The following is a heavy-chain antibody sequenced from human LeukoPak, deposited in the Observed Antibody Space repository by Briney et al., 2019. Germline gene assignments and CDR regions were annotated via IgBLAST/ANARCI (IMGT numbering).Heavy chain of an antibody. CDR1: GFTFSSYS. V-gene: IGHV3-21*01. CDR2: ISSSSSYI. CDR3: ARDKGYCSGGSCYWDY. Sequence: GGSLRLSCAASGFTFSSYSMNWVRQAPGKGLEWVSSISSSSSYIYYADSVKGRFTISRDNAKNSLYLQMNSLRAEDTAVYYCARDKGYCSGGSCYWDYWSQGTLVTVSS. D-gene: IGHD2-15*01. J-gene: IGHJ4*02.